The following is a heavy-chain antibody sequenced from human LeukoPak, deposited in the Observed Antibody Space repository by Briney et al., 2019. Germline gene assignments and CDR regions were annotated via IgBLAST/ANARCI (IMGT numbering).Heavy chain of an antibody. D-gene: IGHD3-22*01. V-gene: IGHV4-59*01. CDR2: VYYMGST. CDR3: ARLTTMTIGTYYYYMDV. Sequence: PSETLSLTCTVSGGSMNTYYWSWIRQPPGKGLEWIGYVYYMGSTNYSPSLKSRVAISIDTPKNQFSLKLISVTAADTAVYFCARLTTMTIGTYYYYMDVWGKGTTVIVSS. CDR1: GGSMNTYY. J-gene: IGHJ6*03.